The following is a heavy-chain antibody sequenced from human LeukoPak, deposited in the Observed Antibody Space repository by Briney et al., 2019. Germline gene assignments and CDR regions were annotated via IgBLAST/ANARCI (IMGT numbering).Heavy chain of an antibody. J-gene: IGHJ4*02. D-gene: IGHD5-12*01. Sequence: ASVRVSCKASGYTFTSYYMHWVRQAPGQGLEWMGIINPSGGSTSYAQKFQGRVTMTRDTSTSTVYMELSSLRSEDTAVYYCARDPQWLRMFDYWGQGTLVTVSS. V-gene: IGHV1-46*01. CDR1: GYTFTSYY. CDR2: INPSGGST. CDR3: ARDPQWLRMFDY.